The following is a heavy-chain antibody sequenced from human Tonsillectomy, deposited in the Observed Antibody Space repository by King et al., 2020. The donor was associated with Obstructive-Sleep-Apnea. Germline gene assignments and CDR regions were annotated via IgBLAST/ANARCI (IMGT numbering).Heavy chain of an antibody. CDR2: ISLNSVKT. Sequence: VQLVESGVGLVHPGGSLRRSCVASGFSFSGYAMSWVRQAPGKGLEWGSVISLNSVKTEYGDFVRGRFTTSRDNSKHKLYLQTDSMRAEDTAVYYCAKDHRGYYYGMDVWGQGTTVTVSS. CDR1: GFSFSGYA. J-gene: IGHJ6*02. CDR3: AKDHRGYYYGMDV. V-gene: IGHV3-23*04.